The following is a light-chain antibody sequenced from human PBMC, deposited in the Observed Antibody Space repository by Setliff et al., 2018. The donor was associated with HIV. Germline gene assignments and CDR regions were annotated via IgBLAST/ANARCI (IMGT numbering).Light chain of an antibody. CDR1: SSDVGGNNY. J-gene: IGLJ1*01. CDR2: DVT. CDR3: CSYTDSYTSNYV. V-gene: IGLV2-11*01. Sequence: QSALTQSRSVSGSPGQSVTISCTGTSSDVGGNNYVSWYQQHPGKAPKLMIYDVTKRPSGVPDRFSGSKSGNTASLTISGLQADDEADYYCCSYTDSYTSNYVFGTGTKVT.